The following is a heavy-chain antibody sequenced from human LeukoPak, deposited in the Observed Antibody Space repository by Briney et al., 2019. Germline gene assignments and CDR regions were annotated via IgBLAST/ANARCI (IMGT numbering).Heavy chain of an antibody. V-gene: IGHV4-39*01. J-gene: IGHJ1*01. Sequence: SETLSLTCSVSGDSVSRSDSYWDWIRQPPGKGLQWIGTIYYSGRTYYSPSLKSRVTMSVDTTNNQFSLNLRSVTAADTAVYYCARRRYYDGSGYLEWGQGTLLSVSS. CDR2: IYYSGRT. CDR3: ARRRYYDGSGYLE. CDR1: GDSVSRSDSY. D-gene: IGHD3-22*01.